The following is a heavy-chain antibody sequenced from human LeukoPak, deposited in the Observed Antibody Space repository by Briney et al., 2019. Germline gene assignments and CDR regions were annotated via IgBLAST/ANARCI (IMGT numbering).Heavy chain of an antibody. CDR3: ARGWNTTPRSGFDI. V-gene: IGHV3-74*01. J-gene: IGHJ3*02. Sequence: GGSLRLSCAASGFTFSSHWMSWVRQAPGKGLVWVSNINNDGSITTYADSVKGRFTISRDNVKNTLFLQMNSLGAEDTALYYCARGWNTTPRSGFDIWGLGTMVTVSS. D-gene: IGHD1/OR15-1a*01. CDR2: INNDGSIT. CDR1: GFTFSSHW.